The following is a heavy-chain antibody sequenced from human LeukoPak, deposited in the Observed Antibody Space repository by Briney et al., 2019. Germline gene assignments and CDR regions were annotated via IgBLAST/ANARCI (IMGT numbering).Heavy chain of an antibody. CDR1: GFTFSSYA. V-gene: IGHV3-20*04. D-gene: IGHD1-26*01. CDR3: ASGGIYYGAAFDF. J-gene: IGHJ4*02. Sequence: GGSLRLSCAASGFTFSSYAMSWVRQAPGKGLEWVSGINWNGGSTGYADSVKGRFTISRDNAKNSLYLQMNSLRAEDTALYYCASGGIYYGAAFDFWGQGTLVTVSS. CDR2: INWNGGST.